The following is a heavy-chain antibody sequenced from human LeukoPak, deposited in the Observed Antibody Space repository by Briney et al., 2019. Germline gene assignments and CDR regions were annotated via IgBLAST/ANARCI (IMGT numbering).Heavy chain of an antibody. CDR3: ARTNYYGSSGYRYYYYYYYMDV. V-gene: IGHV4-59*11. Sequence: SETLSLTCTVSGGSISSHYWSWIRQPPGKGLEWIGNIYYSGSTNYNPSLKSRVTISVDTSKNQFSLKLSSVTAADTAVYYCARTNYYGSSGYRYYYYYYYMDVWGKGTTVTVSS. CDR1: GGSISSHY. D-gene: IGHD3-22*01. J-gene: IGHJ6*03. CDR2: IYYSGST.